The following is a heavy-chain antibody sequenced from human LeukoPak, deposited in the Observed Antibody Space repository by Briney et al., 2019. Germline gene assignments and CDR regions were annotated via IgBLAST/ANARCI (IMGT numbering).Heavy chain of an antibody. CDR1: GFTFSSYS. V-gene: IGHV3-21*01. D-gene: IGHD3-3*01. CDR2: ISSSSSYI. Sequence: PGGSLRLSCAASGFTFSSYSMNWVRQAPGKGLEWVSSISSSSSYIYYADSVKGRFTISRDNAKNSLYLQMNSLRAEDTAVYYCARDPRRGVVMPLDYWGQGTLVTVSS. CDR3: ARDPRRGVVMPLDY. J-gene: IGHJ4*02.